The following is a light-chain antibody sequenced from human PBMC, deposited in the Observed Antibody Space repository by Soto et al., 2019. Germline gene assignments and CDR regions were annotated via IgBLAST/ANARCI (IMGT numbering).Light chain of an antibody. CDR2: VGTGGIVG. CDR1: SGYSNYK. J-gene: IGLJ2*01. CDR3: GADHGSGSNFVSV. Sequence: QLVLTQPPSASASLGASVTLTCTLSSGYSNYKVDWYQQRPGKGPRFVMRVGTGGIVGSKGDGIPDRFSVLGSGLNRYQTIKNIQEEDESDYHCGADHGSGSNFVSVFGGGTKLTVL. V-gene: IGLV9-49*01.